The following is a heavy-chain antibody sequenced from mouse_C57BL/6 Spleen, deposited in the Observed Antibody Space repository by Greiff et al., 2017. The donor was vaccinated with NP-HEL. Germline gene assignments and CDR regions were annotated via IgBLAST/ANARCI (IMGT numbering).Heavy chain of an antibody. Sequence: QVQLQQPGAELVKPGASVKLSCKASGYTFTSYWMHWVKQRPGQGLEWIGMIHPNSGSTNYNEKFKSKATLTVDKSSSTAYMQLSSLTSEDSAVYYCARPNYYGSSTNYYAMDYWGQGTSVTVSS. CDR3: ARPNYYGSSTNYYAMDY. D-gene: IGHD1-1*01. CDR2: IHPNSGST. V-gene: IGHV1-64*01. J-gene: IGHJ4*01. CDR1: GYTFTSYW.